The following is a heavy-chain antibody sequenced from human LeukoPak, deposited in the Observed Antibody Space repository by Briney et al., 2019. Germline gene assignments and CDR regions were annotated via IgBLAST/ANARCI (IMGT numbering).Heavy chain of an antibody. V-gene: IGHV3-23*01. CDR3: AKSESLWFGEYAFDI. D-gene: IGHD3-10*01. CDR1: GFTFSSYA. Sequence: PGGSLRLSCTASGFTFSSYAMSWVRQAPGKGLEWVSAISGSGGSTYYADSVKGRFTISRDNSKNTLYLQMNSLRAEDTAVYYCAKSESLWFGEYAFDIWGQGTMVTVSS. CDR2: ISGSGGST. J-gene: IGHJ3*02.